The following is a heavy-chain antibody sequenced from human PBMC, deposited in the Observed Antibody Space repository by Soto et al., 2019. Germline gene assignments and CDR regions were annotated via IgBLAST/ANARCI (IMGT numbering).Heavy chain of an antibody. J-gene: IGHJ6*02. CDR2: IYYSGSS. Sequence: QVQLQESGPGLVKPSQTLSLTGTVSGGSISNADYYLSWVRHPPGKGLEWIGYIYYSGSSFFNTSLKSRVTMSKDTSKNQFSLRLTSVTAADTAVYYCASAIVVTVGGMDVWGRGTTVTVSS. D-gene: IGHD5-12*01. CDR1: GGSISNADYY. CDR3: ASAIVVTVGGMDV. V-gene: IGHV4-30-4*01.